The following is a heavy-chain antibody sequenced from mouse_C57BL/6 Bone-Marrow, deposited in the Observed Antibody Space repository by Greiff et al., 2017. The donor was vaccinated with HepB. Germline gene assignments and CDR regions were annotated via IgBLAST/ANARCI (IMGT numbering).Heavy chain of an antibody. V-gene: IGHV1-82*01. CDR1: GYAFSSSW. CDR2: IYPGDGDT. J-gene: IGHJ2*01. Sequence: VKLVESGPELVKPGASVKISCKASGYAFSSSWMNWVKQRPGKGLEWIGRIYPGDGDTNYNGKFKGKATLTADKSSSTAYMQLSSLTSEDSAVYFCARVRVYYGYDGSYYFDYWGQGTTLTVSS. D-gene: IGHD2-2*01. CDR3: ARVRVYYGYDGSYYFDY.